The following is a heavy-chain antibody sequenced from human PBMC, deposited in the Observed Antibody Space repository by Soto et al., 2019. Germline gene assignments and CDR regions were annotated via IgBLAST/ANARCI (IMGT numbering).Heavy chain of an antibody. D-gene: IGHD6-6*01. J-gene: IGHJ4*02. Sequence: PSETLSLTCTVSGGSVSSGIYYGSWIRQPPGKGLEWIGYIYYSGSTNYNPSLKSRVTISVDTSKNQFSLKLSSVTAADTAVYYCARYSSSAGYFDYWGQGTLVTVSS. V-gene: IGHV4-61*01. CDR1: GGSVSSGIYY. CDR3: ARYSSSAGYFDY. CDR2: IYYSGST.